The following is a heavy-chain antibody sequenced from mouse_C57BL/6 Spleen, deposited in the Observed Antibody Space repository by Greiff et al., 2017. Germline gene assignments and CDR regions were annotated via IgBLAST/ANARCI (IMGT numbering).Heavy chain of an antibody. D-gene: IGHD2-1*01. V-gene: IGHV5-2*01. CDR1: EYEFPSHD. J-gene: IGHJ2*01. CDR3: ALLWLLRRGFDY. Sequence: EVHLVESGGGLVQPGESLKLSCESNEYEFPSHDMSWVRKTPEKRLELVAAINSDGGSTYYPDTMEKRFIISRDNPKKTLYLQMSSLRSEDTALYYCALLWLLRRGFDYWGQGTTLTVSA. CDR2: INSDGGST.